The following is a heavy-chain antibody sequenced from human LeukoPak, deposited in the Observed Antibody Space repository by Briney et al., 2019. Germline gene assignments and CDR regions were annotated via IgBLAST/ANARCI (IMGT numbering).Heavy chain of an antibody. V-gene: IGHV3-23*01. CDR3: ARVEVGATWENWFDP. J-gene: IGHJ5*02. CDR1: GFTFSSYA. CDR2: ISGSGGST. D-gene: IGHD1-26*01. Sequence: PGGSLRLSCAASGFTFSSYAMSWVRQAPGKGLEWVSAISGSGGSTYYADSVKGRFTISRDNSKNTLYLQMNSLRAEDTAVYYCARVEVGATWENWFDPWGQGTLVTVSS.